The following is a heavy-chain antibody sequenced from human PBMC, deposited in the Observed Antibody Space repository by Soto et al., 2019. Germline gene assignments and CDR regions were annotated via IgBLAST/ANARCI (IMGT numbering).Heavy chain of an antibody. CDR2: IYPKTGVT. V-gene: IGHV1-2*02. CDR1: GYAFSVYY. Sequence: QEQLVQSGAEVKKPGASVKVSCKASGYAFSVYYMHWVRQAPGQGLEWMGWIYPKTGVTTYAQKFQGRVTMTRDTSMSIAYMELSGLRSEGTALYYCARGLGGAGGMDVWGQGTTVTISS. CDR3: ARGLGGAGGMDV. J-gene: IGHJ6*02. D-gene: IGHD3-16*01.